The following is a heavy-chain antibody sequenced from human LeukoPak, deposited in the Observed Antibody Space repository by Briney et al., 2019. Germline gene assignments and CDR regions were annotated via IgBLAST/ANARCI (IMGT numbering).Heavy chain of an antibody. Sequence: GRSLRLSCAASGFTFSSYAMHWVRQAPGKGLEWVAVISYDGSNKYYADSVKDRFTISRDNSKNTLYLQMNSLRAEDTAVYYCARVHCSSTSCYRGYYYYGMDVWGQGTTVTVSS. D-gene: IGHD2-2*02. J-gene: IGHJ6*02. V-gene: IGHV3-30-3*01. CDR3: ARVHCSSTSCYRGYYYYGMDV. CDR1: GFTFSSYA. CDR2: ISYDGSNK.